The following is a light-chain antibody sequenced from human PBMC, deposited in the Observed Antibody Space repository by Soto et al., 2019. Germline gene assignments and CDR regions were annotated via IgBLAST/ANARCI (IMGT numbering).Light chain of an antibody. Sequence: DIQMTQSPSTLSGSVGDRVTITCRASQTISSWLAWYQQKPGKAPKLLIYKASTLKSGVPSRFSGSGSGTEFTLTISSLRPEDFAAYYCQKYNSAPLTFGGGTKV. CDR2: KAS. CDR3: QKYNSAPLT. V-gene: IGKV1-5*03. CDR1: QTISSW. J-gene: IGKJ4*01.